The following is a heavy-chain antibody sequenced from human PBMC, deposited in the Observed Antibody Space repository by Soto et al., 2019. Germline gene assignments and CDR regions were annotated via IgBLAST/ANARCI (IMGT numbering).Heavy chain of an antibody. J-gene: IGHJ4*02. CDR3: ARGILTGYSPPGY. D-gene: IGHD3-9*01. V-gene: IGHV1-69*02. Sequence: SVKVSCKASGGTFSSYTISWVRQAPGQGLEWMGRIIPILGIANYAQKFQGRVTITADKSTSTAYMELSSLRSEDTAVYYCARGILTGYSPPGYWGQGTLVTVSS. CDR2: IIPILGIA. CDR1: GGTFSSYT.